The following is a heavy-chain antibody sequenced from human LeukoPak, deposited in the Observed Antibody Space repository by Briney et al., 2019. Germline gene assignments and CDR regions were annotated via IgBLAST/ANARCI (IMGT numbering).Heavy chain of an antibody. V-gene: IGHV1-18*01. CDR3: ARGYDSSGYPPYYYYYYMDV. CDR1: GYPFTSYG. D-gene: IGHD3-22*01. J-gene: IGHJ6*03. CDR2: ISAYNGNT. Sequence: ASVKVSCKASGYPFTSYGISWVRQAPGQGLEWMGWISAYNGNTNYAQKLQGRVTMTTDTSTSTAYMELRSLRSDDTAVYYCARGYDSSGYPPYYYYYYMDVWGKGTTVTVSS.